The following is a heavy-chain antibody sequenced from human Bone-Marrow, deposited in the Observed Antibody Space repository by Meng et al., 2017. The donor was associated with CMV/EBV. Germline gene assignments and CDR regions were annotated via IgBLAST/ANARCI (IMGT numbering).Heavy chain of an antibody. J-gene: IGHJ5*02. D-gene: IGHD2-2*01. CDR2: ISYDGSNK. CDR1: GFIFSSYA. Sequence: GESLKISCVASGFIFSSYAMHWVRQAPGKGLEWVAVISYDGSNKYYADSVKGRFTISRDTSKNTLYLQMTSLRAEDTAVYYCARADRRGYCSSMSCYGNWFDPWGQGILVTVSS. CDR3: ARADRRGYCSSMSCYGNWFDP. V-gene: IGHV3-30*04.